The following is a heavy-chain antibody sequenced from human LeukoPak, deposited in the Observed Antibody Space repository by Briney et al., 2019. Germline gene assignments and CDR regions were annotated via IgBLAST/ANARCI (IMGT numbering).Heavy chain of an antibody. CDR3: ARGKYSYGPNYFDY. CDR1: GYTFTGYY. Sequence: ASVKVSCKASGYTFTGYYMHWVRQAPGQGLERMGRINPNSGGTNYAQKFQGRVTMTRDTSISTAYMELSRLRSDDTAVYYCARGKYSYGPNYFDYWGQGTLVTVSS. D-gene: IGHD5-18*01. V-gene: IGHV1-2*06. J-gene: IGHJ4*02. CDR2: INPNSGGT.